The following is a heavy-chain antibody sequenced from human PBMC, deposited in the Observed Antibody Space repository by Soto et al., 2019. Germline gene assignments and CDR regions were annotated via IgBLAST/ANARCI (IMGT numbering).Heavy chain of an antibody. CDR3: AKDFVAYNRIYDPFDI. Sequence: GGSLRLSCAASGFTFSNYAMNWVRQAPGRGLEWVSVIGGDASTYYADSVKGRFTVSRDNSKNTLYLQMDSLRAEDTAVYYCAKDFVAYNRIYDPFDIWGQGTMVTVSS. D-gene: IGHD1-1*01. CDR2: IGGDAST. CDR1: GFTFSNYA. J-gene: IGHJ3*02. V-gene: IGHV3-23*01.